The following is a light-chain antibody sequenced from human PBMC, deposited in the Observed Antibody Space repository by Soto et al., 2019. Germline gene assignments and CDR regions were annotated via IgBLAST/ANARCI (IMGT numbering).Light chain of an antibody. CDR2: DVS. V-gene: IGLV2-14*01. CDR1: SSDVGGYNY. CDR3: SSYTSSSTLVV. Sequence: QSALTQPSSVSGSPGQSITISCTGTSSDVGGYNYVSRYQQHPGKAPTLMIYDVSNRPSGVSNRFSGSKSGNTASLTISGLQAEDEADYYCSSYTSSSTLVVFGGGTKLTVL. J-gene: IGLJ2*01.